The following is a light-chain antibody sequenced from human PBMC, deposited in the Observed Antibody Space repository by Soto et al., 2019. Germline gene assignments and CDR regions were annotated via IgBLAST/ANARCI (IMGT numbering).Light chain of an antibody. CDR3: QQYNNWPRT. J-gene: IGKJ1*01. V-gene: IGKV3-15*01. CDR1: QSVSSN. Sequence: EIVMTQSPATLSVSPGERATLSCRASQSVSSNLAWYQQKPGQAPRLLIYGASTRATGIPARFSGSGSGTEFTLTISSLXXXXXXVXYXQQYNNWPRTFGQGTKVEIK. CDR2: GAS.